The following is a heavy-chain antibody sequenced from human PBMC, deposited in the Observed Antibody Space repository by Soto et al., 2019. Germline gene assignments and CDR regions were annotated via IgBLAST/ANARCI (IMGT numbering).Heavy chain of an antibody. V-gene: IGHV3-23*01. CDR2: ISGSGGST. D-gene: IGHD1-26*01. CDR3: AKPAEDTREVGYYYYYMDV. CDR1: GFTFSSYA. J-gene: IGHJ6*03. Sequence: GGSLRLSCAASGFTFSSYAMSWVRQAPGKGLEWVSAISGSGGSTYYADSVKGRFTISRDNSKNTLYLQMNSLRAEDTAVYYCAKPAEDTREVGYYYYYMDVWGKGTTVTVSS.